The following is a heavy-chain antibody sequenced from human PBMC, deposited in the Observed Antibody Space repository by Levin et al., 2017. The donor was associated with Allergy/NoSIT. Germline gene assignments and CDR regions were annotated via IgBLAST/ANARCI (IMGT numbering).Heavy chain of an antibody. CDR3: VQTGTIAALGPYNWFDP. V-gene: IGHV3-23*01. Sequence: QPGGSLRLSCAASEFTSSVYALSWVRQPPGKGLEWVSSITGNDARTTWYAESVKGRFSISRNYSNNTLYLHMSSLRADDTAIYYCVQTGTIAALGPYNWFDPWGQGTLVTVSS. CDR2: ITGNDARTT. J-gene: IGHJ5*02. D-gene: IGHD3-9*01. CDR1: EFTSSVYA.